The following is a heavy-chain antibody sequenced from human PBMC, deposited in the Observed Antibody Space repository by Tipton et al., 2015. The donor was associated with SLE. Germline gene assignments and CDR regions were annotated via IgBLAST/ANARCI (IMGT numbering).Heavy chain of an antibody. CDR3: ARGGKWRVGATRGYYAMDV. J-gene: IGHJ6*02. CDR1: GFAFSCYE. V-gene: IGHV3-48*03. CDR2: ISSSGSTI. D-gene: IGHD1-26*01. Sequence: SLRLSCAASGFAFSCYEMNWVRQAPGKGLEWVSYISSSGSTIYYADSVRGRFTISRDNAKNSLFLQMNSLRAEDTAVYYCARGGKWRVGATRGYYAMDVWGQGTTVTVSS.